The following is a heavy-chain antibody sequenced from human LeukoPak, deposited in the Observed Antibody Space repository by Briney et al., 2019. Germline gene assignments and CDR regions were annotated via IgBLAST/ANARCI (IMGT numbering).Heavy chain of an antibody. Sequence: PSETLSLTCTVSGASISNYYWIWIRQPAGKGLEWIGLIYTSGSTNYNPSLKSRVTMSVDTSKNQFSLKLSSVTAADTAVYYCARVREITSMAYFDYWGQGILVTVSS. CDR2: IYTSGST. CDR1: GASISNYY. J-gene: IGHJ4*02. D-gene: IGHD5-18*01. CDR3: ARVREITSMAYFDY. V-gene: IGHV4-4*07.